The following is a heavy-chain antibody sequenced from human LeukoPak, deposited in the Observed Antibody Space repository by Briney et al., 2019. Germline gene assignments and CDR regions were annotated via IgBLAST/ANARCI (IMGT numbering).Heavy chain of an antibody. D-gene: IGHD6-19*01. CDR2: ISSSDANT. CDR3: ARVSRSGGSIVY. Sequence: GGALRLSCAASVFTFSDHYMRWIRQAPGTGVEWVSYISSSDANTHYAESVKGRFTIYRNNTKNSLFVQMSNLRAADPAVYYCARVSRSGGSIVYWGQGTLVTVSS. J-gene: IGHJ4*02. CDR1: VFTFSDHY. V-gene: IGHV3-11*01.